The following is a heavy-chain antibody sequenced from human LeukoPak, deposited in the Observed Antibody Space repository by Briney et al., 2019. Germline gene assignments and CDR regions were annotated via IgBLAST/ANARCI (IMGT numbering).Heavy chain of an antibody. CDR3: ARSGDDYYDSSGYSDY. D-gene: IGHD3-22*01. CDR1: GYTFTSYG. J-gene: IGHJ4*02. V-gene: IGHV1-18*01. CDR2: ISAYNGNT. Sequence: ASVKVSCKASGYTFTSYGIRWVRQAPGQGLEWMGWISAYNGNTNYAQKLQGRVTMTTDTSTSTAYMELRSLRSDDTAVYYCARSGDDYYDSSGYSDYWGQGTLVTVSS.